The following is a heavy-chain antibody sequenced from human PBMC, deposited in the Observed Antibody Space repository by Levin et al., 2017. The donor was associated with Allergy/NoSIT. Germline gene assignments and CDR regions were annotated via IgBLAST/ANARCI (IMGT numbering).Heavy chain of an antibody. CDR2: ISSNTRTI. CDR3: VREGGWWPPYYFDY. Sequence: GGSLRLSCAASGFTFSNYNMNWVRQAPGKGLEWLSYISSNTRTIYYASSLKGRFTVSRDNAKNSLYLQMNSLRDDDTAVYYCVREGGWWPPYYFDYWGQGAPVTVS. D-gene: IGHD2-15*01. J-gene: IGHJ4*02. CDR1: GFTFSNYN. V-gene: IGHV3-48*02.